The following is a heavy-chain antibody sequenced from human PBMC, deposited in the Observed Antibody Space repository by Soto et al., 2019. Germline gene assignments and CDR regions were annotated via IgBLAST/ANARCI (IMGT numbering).Heavy chain of an antibody. J-gene: IGHJ3*02. CDR1: GFTFSSHW. V-gene: IGHV3-74*01. CDR2: ITHDGSSA. D-gene: IGHD3-10*02. CDR3: GDLFAGFDI. Sequence: EVQVVESGGDLVQPGGSLRLSCVGSGFTFSSHWMHWVRQAPGKGLVWVAHITHDGSSATYADSVKGRFTISRDNAKNTLYLQMNTLRFEDTAVYYCGDLFAGFDIWGQGTMVTVSS.